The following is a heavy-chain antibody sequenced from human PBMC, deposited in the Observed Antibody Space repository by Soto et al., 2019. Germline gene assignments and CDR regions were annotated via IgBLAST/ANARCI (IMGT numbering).Heavy chain of an antibody. CDR3: AREGELPDPHFDY. D-gene: IGHD1-26*01. CDR1: GGTFSSYT. V-gene: IGHV1-69*02. J-gene: IGHJ4*02. CDR2: IIPILGIA. Sequence: ASVKASCKASGGTFSSYTISWVRQAPGQGLEWMGRIIPILGIANYAQKFQGRVTITADKSTSTAYMELRSLRSEDTAVYYCAREGELPDPHFDYWGQGTLLTVSS.